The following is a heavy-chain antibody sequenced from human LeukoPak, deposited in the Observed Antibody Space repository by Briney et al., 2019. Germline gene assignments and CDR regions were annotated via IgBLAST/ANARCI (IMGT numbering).Heavy chain of an antibody. CDR3: ARQGSGLITSGPTDYYYYYGMDV. CDR2: IYPGDSDT. J-gene: IGHJ6*02. V-gene: IGHV5-51*01. CDR1: GYSFTSYW. D-gene: IGHD3-16*01. Sequence: NAGESLKISCKGSGYSFTSYWIGWVRQMPGKGLEWMGIIYPGDSDTRYSPSFQGQVTISADKSISTAYLQWSSLKASDTAMYYCARQGSGLITSGPTDYYYYYGMDVWGQGTTVTVSS.